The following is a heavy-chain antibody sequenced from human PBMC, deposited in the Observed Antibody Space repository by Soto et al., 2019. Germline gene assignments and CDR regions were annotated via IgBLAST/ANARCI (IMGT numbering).Heavy chain of an antibody. CDR2: INPNSGGT. D-gene: IGHD1-1*01. V-gene: IGHV1-2*02. CDR3: ARTTQTITGYTTNRFDY. J-gene: IGHJ4*02. CDR1: GYTFTGYY. Sequence: XSVKVSCKASGYTFTGYYMHWVRQAPGQGLEWMGWINPNSGGTNYAQKFQGRVTMTRDTSISTAYMEMSRLRSDDTDVYYCARTTQTITGYTTNRFDYWGQGTLVTVSS.